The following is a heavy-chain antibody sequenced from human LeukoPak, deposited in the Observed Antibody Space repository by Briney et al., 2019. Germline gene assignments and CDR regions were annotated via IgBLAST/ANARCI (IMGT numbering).Heavy chain of an antibody. V-gene: IGHV4-38-2*02. CDR2: SYHSGST. J-gene: IGHJ6*03. CDR3: AREVTGTTSYYYYYYMGV. Sequence: PSETLSLTCTVSGYSISSGYYWGWIRQPPGERLEWRGSSYHSGSTYYNPSLKSRVTISVDTSKNQFSLKLSSVTAADTAVYYCAREVTGTTSYYYYYYMGVWGKGTTVTVSS. CDR1: GYSISSGYY. D-gene: IGHD1-20*01.